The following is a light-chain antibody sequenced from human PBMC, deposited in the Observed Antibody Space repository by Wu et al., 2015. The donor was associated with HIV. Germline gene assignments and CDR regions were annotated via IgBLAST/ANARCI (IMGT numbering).Light chain of an antibody. CDR2: GAS. CDR1: QSVSSRS. J-gene: IGKJ1*01. CDR3: QQYGGSLPT. V-gene: IGKV3-20*01. Sequence: EIVLTQSPATLSLSPGERAILSCRASQSVSSRSVAWYQQKPGQAPRLLIYGASSRATGIPDRFSGSGSGTDFTLTISRLEPEDLAVFYCQQYGGSLPTFGQGTKVEIK.